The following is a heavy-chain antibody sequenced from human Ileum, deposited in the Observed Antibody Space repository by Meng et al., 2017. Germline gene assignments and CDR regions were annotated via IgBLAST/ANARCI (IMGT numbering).Heavy chain of an antibody. CDR2: IYYSGTT. V-gene: IGHV4-31*02. CDR1: GGSISSGGYC. Sequence: QVQLQESGPGPVKPLQTPSPTCTVSGGSISSGGYCWSWIRQPPGKGLEWIGYIYYSGTTYYNPSLKSRVTISVDTSKNQFSLKLSSVTAADTAVYYCAREPPAAAGTGADYWGQGTLVTVSS. J-gene: IGHJ4*02. D-gene: IGHD6-13*01. CDR3: AREPPAAAGTGADY.